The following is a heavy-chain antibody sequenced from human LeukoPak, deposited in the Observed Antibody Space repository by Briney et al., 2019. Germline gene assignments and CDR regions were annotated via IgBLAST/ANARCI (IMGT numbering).Heavy chain of an antibody. J-gene: IGHJ5*02. CDR3: ARATVTRWFDP. D-gene: IGHD4-17*01. CDR1: GFAFSSFG. CDR2: IWYDGTNK. V-gene: IGHV3-33*01. Sequence: PGRSLRLSCAASGFAFSSFGMHWVRQAPGKRLEWVAVIWYDGTNKYYADSVKGRFTISRDNSKNTLYLQMNSLRAEDTAVYYCARATVTRWFDPWGQGTLVTVSS.